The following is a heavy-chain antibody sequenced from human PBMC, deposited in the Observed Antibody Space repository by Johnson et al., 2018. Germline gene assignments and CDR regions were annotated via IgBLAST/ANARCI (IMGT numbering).Heavy chain of an antibody. CDR2: IKWNGGST. D-gene: IGHD6-19*01. CDR3: AKEAPYSSGLSNYMDV. J-gene: IGHJ6*03. CDR1: GFIFDDYG. Sequence: VQLVQSGGGLVKPGGSLRLSCAASGFIFDDYGMSWVRQVPGKGLEWVSGIKWNGGSTGYADSVKGRFTISRDNSKNTLYRQMNSLRAEDTDVYYCAKEAPYSSGLSNYMDVWGKWTTVTVSS. V-gene: IGHV3-20*04.